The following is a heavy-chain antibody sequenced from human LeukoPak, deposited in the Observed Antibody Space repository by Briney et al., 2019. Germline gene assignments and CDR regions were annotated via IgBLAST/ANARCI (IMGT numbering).Heavy chain of an antibody. V-gene: IGHV1-2*02. CDR1: GYTFSGYY. Sequence: ASVKVSCKASGYTFSGYYLHWVRQAPGQGLEWMGWINPNSGDTNYAQKFQGTVTMTRDTSISTAYMELSRLRSDDTAVYYCARGGYCSSRGCFTIDYWGQGTPVTVSS. CDR3: ARGGYCSSRGCFTIDY. D-gene: IGHD2-2*01. CDR2: INPNSGDT. J-gene: IGHJ4*02.